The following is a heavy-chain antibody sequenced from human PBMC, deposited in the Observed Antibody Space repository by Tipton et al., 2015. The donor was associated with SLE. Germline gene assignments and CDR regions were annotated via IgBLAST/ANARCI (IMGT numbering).Heavy chain of an antibody. V-gene: IGHV4-59*11. Sequence: LRLSCTVSGASISSLYWSWIRQPPGKGLEWIGRIYTSGSTNYNPSLKSRVTISVDTSKNQFSLKLSSVTAADTAVYYCARRLRRGGAFDIWGQGTMVTVSS. CDR1: GASISSLY. CDR3: ARRLRRGGAFDI. J-gene: IGHJ3*02. CDR2: IYTSGST. D-gene: IGHD4-17*01.